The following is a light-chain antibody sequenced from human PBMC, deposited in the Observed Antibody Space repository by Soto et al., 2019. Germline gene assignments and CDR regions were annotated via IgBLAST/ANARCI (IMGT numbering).Light chain of an antibody. CDR1: QPVNNN. CDR3: QQYDSSPPIT. J-gene: IGKJ5*01. CDR2: DAS. V-gene: IGKV3-20*01. Sequence: IVMTQSPATLSVSPGDRATLSCRSSQPVNNNLAWYQHKPGQAPRLLIYDASRRATGIPDRFSGSGSGTDFTLTISGLEPEDFAVYYCQQYDSSPPITFGQGTRLEIK.